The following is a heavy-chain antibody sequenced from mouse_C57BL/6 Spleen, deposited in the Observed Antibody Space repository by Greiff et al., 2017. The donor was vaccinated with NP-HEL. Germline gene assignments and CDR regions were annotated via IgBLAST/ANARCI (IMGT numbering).Heavy chain of an antibody. V-gene: IGHV5-4*01. CDR2: ISDGGSYT. Sequence: EVKLVESGGGLVKPGGSLKLSCAASGFTFSSYAMSWVRQTPEKRLAWVATISDGGSYTYYPDNVKGRFTISRDNAKNNLYLQMSHLKSEDTAMYYWAREKDYYGSEGYFDVWGTGTTVTVSS. CDR1: GFTFSSYA. J-gene: IGHJ1*03. CDR3: AREKDYYGSEGYFDV. D-gene: IGHD1-1*01.